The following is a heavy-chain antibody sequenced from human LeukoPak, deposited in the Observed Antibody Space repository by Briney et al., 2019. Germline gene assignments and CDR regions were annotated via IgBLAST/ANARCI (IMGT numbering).Heavy chain of an antibody. CDR1: GGTISTYY. V-gene: IGHV4-59*08. Sequence: SETLSLTCTVSGGTISTYYWNWIRQPPGKGLEWIGCIYYSGTTFYNPSLQSRSIISVDMSKNQFSLRLSSVTAADTAVYYCARRNGYNDGSFDYWGQGILVTVSS. CDR3: ARRNGYNDGSFDY. D-gene: IGHD5-24*01. J-gene: IGHJ4*02. CDR2: IYYSGTT.